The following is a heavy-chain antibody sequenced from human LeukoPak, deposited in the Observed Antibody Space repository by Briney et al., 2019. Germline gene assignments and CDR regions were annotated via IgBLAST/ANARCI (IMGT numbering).Heavy chain of an antibody. CDR1: GGSISGYF. J-gene: IGHJ4*02. V-gene: IGHV4-59*01. CDR3: ASQNYGGNY. Sequence: PSETLSLTCTVSGGSISGYFWSWIRQPPGEGLQFIGYIYYTGTASYNPSLNSRVTMSVDTSKNQFSLKVSSVTAADTAVYYCASQNYGGNYWGQGTLVTVSS. D-gene: IGHD4-17*01. CDR2: IYYTGTA.